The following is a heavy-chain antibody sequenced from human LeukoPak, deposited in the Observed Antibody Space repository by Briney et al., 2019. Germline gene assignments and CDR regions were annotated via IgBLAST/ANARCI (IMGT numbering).Heavy chain of an antibody. V-gene: IGHV1-8*01. CDR3: ARDHGFDP. CDR1: GYTFTSYD. J-gene: IGHJ5*02. Sequence: LGASVKVSCKASGYTFTSYDINWVRQATGQGLEWMGWMNPNSGNTGYAQKFQGRVTITADESTSTAYMELSSLRSEDTAVYYCARDHGFDPWGQGTLVTVSS. CDR2: MNPNSGNT.